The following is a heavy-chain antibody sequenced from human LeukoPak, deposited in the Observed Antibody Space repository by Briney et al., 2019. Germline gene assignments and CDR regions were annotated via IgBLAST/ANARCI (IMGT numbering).Heavy chain of an antibody. Sequence: AGGSLRLSCAASGFTFSGYSMNWVRQAPGKGLEWVSSISSSSSYIYCADSVKGRFTISRDNAKNSLYLQMNSLRAEDTAVYYCVKSYDSSGYYLPYWGQGTLVTVSS. D-gene: IGHD3-22*01. J-gene: IGHJ4*02. CDR1: GFTFSGYS. CDR2: ISSSSSYI. V-gene: IGHV3-21*04. CDR3: VKSYDSSGYYLPY.